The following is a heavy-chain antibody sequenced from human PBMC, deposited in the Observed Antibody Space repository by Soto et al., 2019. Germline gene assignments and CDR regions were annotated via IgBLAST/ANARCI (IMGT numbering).Heavy chain of an antibody. CDR3: ARGGGSGWHGDWFDP. CDR1: GYSFTDYY. V-gene: IGHV1-2*02. CDR2: MNPNSDGA. Sequence: QVHLVQSGAEVKAPGASVKVSCKASGYSFTDYYIHWVRQAPGQGLEWMGWMNPNSDGANYAQKFRGRVTMTRDKSLRTAYMEVKRLTSDDTAVYFCARGGGSGWHGDWFDPWGQGTLVTVSS. D-gene: IGHD6-19*01. J-gene: IGHJ5*02.